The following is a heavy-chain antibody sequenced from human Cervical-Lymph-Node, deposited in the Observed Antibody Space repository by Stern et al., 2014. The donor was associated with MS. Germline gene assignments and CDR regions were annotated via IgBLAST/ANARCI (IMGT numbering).Heavy chain of an antibody. Sequence: EVQLVESGAEVKKPGESLKISCKGSGYSFTSYWIGWVRQMPGKGLEWMGIIYPGDSDTRYSPSFQGQVTISADKSISTAYLQWSSLKASDTAMYYCARELGYCSSTSCYWTYGMDVWGQGTTVTVSS. CDR2: IYPGDSDT. CDR3: ARELGYCSSTSCYWTYGMDV. CDR1: GYSFTSYW. D-gene: IGHD2-2*01. J-gene: IGHJ6*02. V-gene: IGHV5-51*01.